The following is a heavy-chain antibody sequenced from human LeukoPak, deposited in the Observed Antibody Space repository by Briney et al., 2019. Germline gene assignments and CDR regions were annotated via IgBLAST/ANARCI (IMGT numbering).Heavy chain of an antibody. CDR1: GFTFSSYW. CDR2: IKGDGSHT. D-gene: IGHD3-9*01. J-gene: IGHJ5*01. V-gene: IGHV3-74*01. Sequence: GGSLRLSCAASGFTFSSYWIHWVRQAPGKGLVWVSRIKGDGSHTIYADSVKGRFTISRDNAKNTLYLQMKSLRAEDTAVYYCVRDWDHFDFDSWGQGTLVTVSS. CDR3: VRDWDHFDFDS.